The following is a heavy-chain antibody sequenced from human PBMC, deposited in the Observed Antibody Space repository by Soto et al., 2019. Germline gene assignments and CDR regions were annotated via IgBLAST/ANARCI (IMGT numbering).Heavy chain of an antibody. CDR1: GFTFGSYS. CDR3: AKSRGDSWTTYFFDY. D-gene: IGHD4-4*01. V-gene: IGHV3-23*01. J-gene: IGHJ4*02. CDR2: ISGSGQTT. Sequence: EVQLLESGGGSVQPGGSLMLSCAASGFTFGSYSLSWLRQAPGKGLEWVSGISGSGQTTHYKDSVKGRFTISRDNFRNTLYLQVNSLRAEDTAIYFCAKSRGDSWTTYFFDYWGQGALVTVSS.